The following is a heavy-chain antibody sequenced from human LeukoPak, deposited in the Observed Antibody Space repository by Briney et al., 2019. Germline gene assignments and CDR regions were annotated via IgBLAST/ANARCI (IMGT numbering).Heavy chain of an antibody. CDR1: GGSFSSYY. Sequence: SETLSLTCAVYGGSFSSYYWSWIRQPPGKGLEWIGEINHSGSTYYNPSLKSRVTISVDTSKNQFSLKLSSVTAADTAVYYCARETEMATIDSDYWGQGTLVTVSS. V-gene: IGHV4-34*01. CDR3: ARETEMATIDSDY. J-gene: IGHJ4*02. CDR2: INHSGST. D-gene: IGHD5-24*01.